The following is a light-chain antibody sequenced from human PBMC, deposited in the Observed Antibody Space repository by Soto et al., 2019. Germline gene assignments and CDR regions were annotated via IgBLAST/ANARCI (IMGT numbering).Light chain of an antibody. CDR2: AAS. J-gene: IGKJ5*01. Sequence: DIQMTQSPSSLSASVGDRVTITCRASQSISSYLNWYQQKPGKAPKLLIYAASSLQSGVPSRFSGSGSGTDVTLTISSLQPEEFATYYCQQSYSTPITFGQGTRWRL. V-gene: IGKV1-39*01. CDR1: QSISSY. CDR3: QQSYSTPIT.